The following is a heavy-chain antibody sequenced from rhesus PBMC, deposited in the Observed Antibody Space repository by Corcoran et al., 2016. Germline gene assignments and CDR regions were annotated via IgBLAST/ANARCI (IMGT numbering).Heavy chain of an antibody. CDR1: GASISSYW. Sequence: QVQLQESGPGLVKPSETLSLTCAVSGASISSYWWSWNRQPPGKGLEWIGEINGYSGNTYYNPSLKSRVTMSKDASKNQFSLKLSSVTAADTAVYYCATQSPPGIAVAGVIDYWGQGVLVTVSS. V-gene: IGHV4-80*01. CDR3: ATQSPPGIAVAGVIDY. CDR2: INGYSGNT. J-gene: IGHJ4*01. D-gene: IGHD6-37*01.